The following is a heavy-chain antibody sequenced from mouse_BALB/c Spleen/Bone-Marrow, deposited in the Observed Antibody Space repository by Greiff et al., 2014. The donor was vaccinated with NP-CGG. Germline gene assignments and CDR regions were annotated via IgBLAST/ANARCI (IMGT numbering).Heavy chain of an antibody. Sequence: VQLKQSGGGLVQPGGSLKLSCAASGFDFSRYWMSWVRQAPGKGLEWIGEINPDSSTINYTPSLKDKFIISRDNAKNTLYLQMSKVRSEDTALYYCSRLYYYGNFAYWGQGTLVTVSA. CDR2: INPDSSTI. CDR3: SRLYYYGNFAY. V-gene: IGHV4-1*02. J-gene: IGHJ3*01. D-gene: IGHD1-1*01. CDR1: GFDFSRYW.